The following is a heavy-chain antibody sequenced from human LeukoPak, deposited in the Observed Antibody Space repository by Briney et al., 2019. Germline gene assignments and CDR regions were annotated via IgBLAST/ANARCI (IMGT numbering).Heavy chain of an antibody. CDR3: ARDESGDNGAFDI. Sequence: GGSLRLSCAASGFTFSDYTMNWVRLAPGKGLEWVSSISGSSNYIYYADSVKGRFTISRGNAKNSLYLQMNSLRVEDTAVYYCARDESGDNGAFDIWGQGTMVTVSS. CDR1: GFTFSDYT. V-gene: IGHV3-21*01. J-gene: IGHJ3*02. D-gene: IGHD2-21*01. CDR2: ISGSSNYI.